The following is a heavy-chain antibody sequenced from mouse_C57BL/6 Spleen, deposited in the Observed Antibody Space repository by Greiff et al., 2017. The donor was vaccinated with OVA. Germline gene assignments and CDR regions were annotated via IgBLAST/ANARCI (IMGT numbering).Heavy chain of an antibody. CDR1: GYSFTGYY. CDR3: ARGWDGESFDY. D-gene: IGHD4-1*01. CDR2: INPSTGGT. Sequence: EVQLQESGPELVKPGASVKISCKASGYSFTGYYMNWVKQSPEKSLEWIGEINPSTGGTTYNQKFKAKATLTVDKSSSTAYMQLKSLTSEDSAVYYCARGWDGESFDYWGQGTTLTVSS. V-gene: IGHV1-42*01. J-gene: IGHJ2*01.